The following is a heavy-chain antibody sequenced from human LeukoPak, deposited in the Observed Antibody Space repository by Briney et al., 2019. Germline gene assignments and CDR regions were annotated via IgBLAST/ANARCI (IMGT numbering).Heavy chain of an antibody. CDR3: ATSEWELHSDY. CDR2: IYSGGNT. D-gene: IGHD1-7*01. CDR1: GFTVSSNY. Sequence: GGSLRLSCAASGFTVSSNYMSWVRQAPGKGLEWVSVIYSGGNTYYADSVKGRFTVSRDNSKNTLYLQMNSLRTEDTAVYYCATSEWELHSDYWGQGTLVTVSS. J-gene: IGHJ4*02. V-gene: IGHV3-53*01.